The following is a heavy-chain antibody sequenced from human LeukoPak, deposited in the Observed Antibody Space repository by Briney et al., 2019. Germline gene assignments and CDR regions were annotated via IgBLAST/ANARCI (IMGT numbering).Heavy chain of an antibody. J-gene: IGHJ3*02. Sequence: SETLSLTCAVYGGSFSGYYWSWIRQHPGKGLEWIGYIYYSGSTYYNPSLKSRVTISVDTSKNQFSLKLSSVTAADTAVYYCARVDTAMTGAFDIWGQGTMVTVSS. CDR3: ARVDTAMTGAFDI. CDR2: IYYSGST. CDR1: GGSFSGYY. D-gene: IGHD5-18*01. V-gene: IGHV4-31*11.